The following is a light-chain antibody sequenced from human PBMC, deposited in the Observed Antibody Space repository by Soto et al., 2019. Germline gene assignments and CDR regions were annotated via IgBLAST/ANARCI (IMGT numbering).Light chain of an antibody. J-gene: IGKJ1*01. CDR3: QQYGISPLT. Sequence: EIVLTQSPGILSLSPGERATLSCRASQSVSSSYLAWYQQKHGQAPRLLIYGASSRATGIPDRFSGSGSGTEFTLTISRLEPEDVARYYCQQYGISPLTFGQGTKVEIK. CDR1: QSVSSSY. V-gene: IGKV3-20*01. CDR2: GAS.